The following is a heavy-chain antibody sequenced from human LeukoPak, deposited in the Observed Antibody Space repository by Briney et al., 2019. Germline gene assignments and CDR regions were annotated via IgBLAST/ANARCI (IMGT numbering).Heavy chain of an antibody. J-gene: IGHJ3*02. Sequence: AETLSLTCTVSGGSISSYYWNWIRQPAGKGLEWIGRISSSGSTNYNPSLKSRVTISVDTSKNQFSLKLSSVTAADTAVYFCARGPYSYDSSGAFDIWGQGTMVTVSS. CDR1: GGSISSYY. V-gene: IGHV4-4*07. CDR3: ARGPYSYDSSGAFDI. D-gene: IGHD3-22*01. CDR2: ISSSGST.